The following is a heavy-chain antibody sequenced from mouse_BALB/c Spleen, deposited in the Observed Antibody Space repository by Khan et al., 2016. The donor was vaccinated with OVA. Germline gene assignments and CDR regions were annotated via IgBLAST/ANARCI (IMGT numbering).Heavy chain of an antibody. CDR1: GFNIKDTY. V-gene: IGHV14-3*02. CDR3: ARMARK. Sequence: EGQREEDGAEFVKFGGTVKLYCTVSGFNIKDTYMHWLKQWPEQGLEWIGRIEPPNGNIKYYPTFQGKATISADTAPNTVYLQLSSLTYEDTAVYYYARMARKWGQGTTLTVSS. J-gene: IGHJ2*01. CDR2: IEPPNGNI.